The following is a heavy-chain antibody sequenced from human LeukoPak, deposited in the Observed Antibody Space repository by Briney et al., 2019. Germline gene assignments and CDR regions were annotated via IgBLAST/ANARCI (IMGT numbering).Heavy chain of an antibody. D-gene: IGHD3-3*01. CDR2: ISSNGGST. CDR3: AREGAAYYDFWRAMGLDY. J-gene: IGHJ4*02. V-gene: IGHV3-64*01. Sequence: PGGSLRLSCAASGFTFSSYAMHWVRQAPGKGLEYVSAISSNGGSTYYANSVKGRFTISRDNSKNTLYLQMGSLRAEDMAVYYCAREGAAYYDFWRAMGLDYWGQGTLVTVSS. CDR1: GFTFSSYA.